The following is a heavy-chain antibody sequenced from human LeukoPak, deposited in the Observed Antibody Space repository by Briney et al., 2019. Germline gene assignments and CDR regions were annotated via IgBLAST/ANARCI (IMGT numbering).Heavy chain of an antibody. CDR1: GYSISSGYY. D-gene: IGHD3-22*01. Sequence: TSETLSLTCTVSGYSISSGYYWGWIRQPPGKGLEWIGSIYHSGSTYYNPSLKSRVTISVDTSKNPFSLKLSSVTAADTAVYYCARGGSGYYFDYWGQGTLVTVSS. CDR2: IYHSGST. CDR3: ARGGSGYYFDY. V-gene: IGHV4-38-2*02. J-gene: IGHJ4*02.